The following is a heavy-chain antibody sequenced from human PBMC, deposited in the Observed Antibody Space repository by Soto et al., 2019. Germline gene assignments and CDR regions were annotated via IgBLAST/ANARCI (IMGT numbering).Heavy chain of an antibody. Sequence: QVQLQESGPGLVKPSETLSLTCTVSGGSVSSGRYYWSWIRQPPGKGLEWIGYFYYSGSTNYNPSLRSRVSISVDTSKHQFSLKLSSVTAADTAVYYCARGTLTSYFDYWGQGTLVTVSS. J-gene: IGHJ4*02. CDR2: FYYSGST. CDR1: GGSVSSGRYY. V-gene: IGHV4-61*01. CDR3: ARGTLTSYFDY.